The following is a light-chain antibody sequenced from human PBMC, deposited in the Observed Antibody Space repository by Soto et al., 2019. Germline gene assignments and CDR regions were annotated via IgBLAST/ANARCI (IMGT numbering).Light chain of an antibody. V-gene: IGKV3-11*01. Sequence: ELVLTQSPATLSLSPGERATLSCRASQSFSSYLAWYQQKPGQAPRLLIYDASNRATGIPARFSGSGSGTDFTLPISSLEHEDFAVYYCQQRSNWPPITFGQGTRRESK. CDR1: QSFSSY. CDR3: QQRSNWPPIT. J-gene: IGKJ5*01. CDR2: DAS.